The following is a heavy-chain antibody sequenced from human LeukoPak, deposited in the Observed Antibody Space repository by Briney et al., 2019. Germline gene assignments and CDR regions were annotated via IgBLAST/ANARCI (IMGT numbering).Heavy chain of an antibody. Sequence: SQTLSLTCTVSGGSISSGSYYWSWIRQPAGKGLEWIGRIYTSGSTNYNPSLKSRVTISVDTSKNQFSLKLSSVTAADTAVYYCARDFRVMTTVTPFDYWGQGTLVTVSS. J-gene: IGHJ4*02. CDR1: GGSISSGSYY. V-gene: IGHV4-61*02. CDR3: ARDFRVMTTVTPFDY. CDR2: IYTSGST. D-gene: IGHD4-17*01.